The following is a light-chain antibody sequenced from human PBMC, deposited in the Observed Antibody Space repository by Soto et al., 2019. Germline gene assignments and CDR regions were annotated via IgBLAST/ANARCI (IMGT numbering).Light chain of an antibody. CDR2: GNS. CDR3: QSYDSSHVV. V-gene: IGLV1-40*01. Sequence: QSVLTQPPSVSGAPGQRVTISCTGSSSNIGAGYDVHWYQQLPGTAPKLLIYGNSNRPSGVPDRFSGSKSGTSASLAITGLQADDEADYYCQSYDSSHVVFGGGTQLTVL. J-gene: IGLJ2*01. CDR1: SSNIGAGYD.